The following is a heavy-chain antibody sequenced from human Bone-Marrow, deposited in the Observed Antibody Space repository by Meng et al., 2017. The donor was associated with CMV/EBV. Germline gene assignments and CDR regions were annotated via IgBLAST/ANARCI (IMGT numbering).Heavy chain of an antibody. V-gene: IGHV4-34*01. D-gene: IGHD3-16*02. Sequence: SETLSLTCAVYGGSFSGYYWSWIRQPPGKGLEWIGEINHSGSTNYNPSLKSRVTISVDTSKNQFSLKLSSVTAADTAVYYCARDYVDYDYVWGSYRDYYFDYWGQGTLVTVSS. J-gene: IGHJ4*02. CDR3: ARDYVDYDYVWGSYRDYYFDY. CDR2: INHSGST. CDR1: GGSFSGYY.